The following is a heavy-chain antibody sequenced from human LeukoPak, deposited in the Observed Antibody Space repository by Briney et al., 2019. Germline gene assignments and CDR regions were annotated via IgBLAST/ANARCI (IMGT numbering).Heavy chain of an antibody. CDR2: IYYSGST. Sequence: SETLSLTCTVSGPSISSYYWSWIRQPPGKGLEWIGYIYYSGSTNYNPSLKSPVTISVDTSNNQFSLKLSSVTAADTAVYYCARRSSSWSFDYWGQGTLVTVSS. V-gene: IGHV4-59*08. CDR1: GPSISSYY. D-gene: IGHD6-13*01. CDR3: ARRSSSWSFDY. J-gene: IGHJ4*02.